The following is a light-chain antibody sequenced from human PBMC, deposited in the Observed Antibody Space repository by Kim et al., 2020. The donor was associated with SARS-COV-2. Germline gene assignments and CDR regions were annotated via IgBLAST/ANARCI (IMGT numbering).Light chain of an antibody. V-gene: IGLV6-57*03. Sequence: TENIPCTRSGGGIVSNRVQWYRRRKGSAPATVIYEDNQRPSGVPDRFSGSKDSSSNSASLTISGLKTEDEADYYCQSFDSNIQVFGGGTKLTVL. CDR2: EDN. J-gene: IGLJ2*01. CDR1: GGGIVSNR. CDR3: QSFDSNIQV.